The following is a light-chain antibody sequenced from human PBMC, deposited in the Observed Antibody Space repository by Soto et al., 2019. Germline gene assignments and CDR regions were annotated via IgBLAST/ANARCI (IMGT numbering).Light chain of an antibody. CDR1: SSNIGNNY. Sequence: QSVLTQPPSVSAAPGQRVTISCSGSSSNIGNNYVSWFQHLPGTAPKLLIYENNKRPSGIPDRFSGSKSGTSATLGITGLQTGDEADYYCGTWDSSVSAGVFGGGTKVTVL. CDR2: ENN. V-gene: IGLV1-51*02. J-gene: IGLJ3*02. CDR3: GTWDSSVSAGV.